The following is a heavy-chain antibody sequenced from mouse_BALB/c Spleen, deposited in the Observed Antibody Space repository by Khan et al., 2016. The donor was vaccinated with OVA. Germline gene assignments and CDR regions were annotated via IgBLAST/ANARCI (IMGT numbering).Heavy chain of an antibody. V-gene: IGHV3-2*02. Sequence: EVQLQEPGPGLVKPSQSLSLTCTVTGYSITSDYAWNWIRQFPGNKLEWMGYISYSGSTSYNPSLKSRISTTRDTSKNQFFLQLNSVTTEDTTTYYCSRLGPGFTNWGQGTLVTVSA. J-gene: IGHJ3*01. CDR2: ISYSGST. D-gene: IGHD4-1*01. CDR3: SRLGPGFTN. CDR1: GYSITSDYA.